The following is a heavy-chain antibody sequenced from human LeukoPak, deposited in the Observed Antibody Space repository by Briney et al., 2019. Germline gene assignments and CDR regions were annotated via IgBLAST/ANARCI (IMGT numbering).Heavy chain of an antibody. CDR1: GFTFSSYW. D-gene: IGHD6-13*01. Sequence: GGSLRLSCAASGFTFSSYWMHWVRQAPGKGLVWVSRINTDGSSTSYADYVKGRFTISRDNAKNTLYLQMNSLRAEDTAVYYCARVSSSSWWALDYWGQGTLATVSS. V-gene: IGHV3-74*01. CDR2: INTDGSST. J-gene: IGHJ4*02. CDR3: ARVSSSSWWALDY.